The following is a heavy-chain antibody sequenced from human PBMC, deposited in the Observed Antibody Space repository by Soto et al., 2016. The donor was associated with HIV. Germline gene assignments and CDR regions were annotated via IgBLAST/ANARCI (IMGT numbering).Heavy chain of an antibody. V-gene: IGHV3-23*01. CDR2: ISDSGFSA. CDR1: GFNFRGNA. J-gene: IGHJ4*02. Sequence: EVQLLESGGGLVQPGGSLRLSCIASGFNFRGNAMNWVRQATGKGLEWVAGISDSGFSAHYADSVKGRFTISRDNSKNILSLQMNTLRAEDTAIYYCAKDLLDYSANDYWGQGTPGHRL. CDR3: AKDLLDYSANDY. D-gene: IGHD4-4*01.